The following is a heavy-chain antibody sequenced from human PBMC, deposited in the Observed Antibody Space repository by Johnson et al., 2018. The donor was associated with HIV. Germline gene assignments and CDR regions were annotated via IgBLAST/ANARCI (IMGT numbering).Heavy chain of an antibody. D-gene: IGHD1-26*01. J-gene: IGHJ3*02. CDR1: GFTFSSYW. CDR3: ATFGGGSFHAFDI. CDR2: INSDGSSS. Sequence: VQLVESGGGLVQPGRSLRLSCAASGFTFSSYWMHWVRQVPGKGPVWVSRINSDGSSSAYADSVKGRFTISRDNAKNSLYLQMNSLRAEDTAVYYCATFGGGSFHAFDIWG. V-gene: IGHV3-74*02.